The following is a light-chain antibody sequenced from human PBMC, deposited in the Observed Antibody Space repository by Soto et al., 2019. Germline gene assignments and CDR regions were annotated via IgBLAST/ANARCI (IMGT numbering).Light chain of an antibody. CDR3: QQRYNWPLT. J-gene: IGKJ4*01. CDR1: QSISRY. CDR2: DTS. Sequence: IVLTQSPGTLSLSPGERTTLSCRASQSISRYLAWYQQKPGQAPRLLIYDTSNRATGIPARFSGSGSGTDFTLTVSSLEPEDFAVYYCQQRYNWPLTFGGGTKVDIK. V-gene: IGKV3-11*01.